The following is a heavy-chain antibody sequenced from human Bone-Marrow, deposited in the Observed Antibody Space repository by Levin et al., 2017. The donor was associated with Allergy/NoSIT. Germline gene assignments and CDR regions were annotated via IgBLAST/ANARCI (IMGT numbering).Heavy chain of an antibody. Sequence: GGSLRLSCAASGFTFDDYGMSWVRQVPGKGLEWVSTVNWSGGGTGYADSVKGRFTISRDNAKDSLYLQMDSLRAEDTALYYCARASNVKATIDPHGYFFDYWGQGTLVTVSS. CDR1: GFTFDDYG. V-gene: IGHV3-20*04. D-gene: IGHD5-12*01. CDR3: ARASNVKATIDPHGYFFDY. CDR2: VNWSGGGT. J-gene: IGHJ4*02.